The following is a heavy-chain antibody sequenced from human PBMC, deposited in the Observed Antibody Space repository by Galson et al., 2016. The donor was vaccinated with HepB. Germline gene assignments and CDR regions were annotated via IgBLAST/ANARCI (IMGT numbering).Heavy chain of an antibody. CDR1: GLTFSVYA. V-gene: IGHV3-23*01. CDR2: ISDSGSRT. Sequence: SLRLSCAASGLTFSVYAMNWVRQAPGKGLEWVSGISDSGSRTYFADSVKGRFTISRDNSKSTLYLQMNSLRAEDTAIYYCAKDLWATTQYWGQGTLVTVSS. D-gene: IGHD4-17*01. CDR3: AKDLWATTQY. J-gene: IGHJ4*02.